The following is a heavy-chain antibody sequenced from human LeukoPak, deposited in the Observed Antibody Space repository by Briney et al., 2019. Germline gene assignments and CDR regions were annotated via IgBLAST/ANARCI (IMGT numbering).Heavy chain of an antibody. CDR1: GYTFTGYY. J-gene: IGHJ5*02. CDR2: INPNSGGT. V-gene: IGHV1-2*02. CDR3: ARGPWPYPYGSGSYTLFDP. D-gene: IGHD3-10*01. Sequence: VASVKVSCKASGYTFTGYYIHWVRQAPGQGLECMGWINPNSGGTNYAQKLQGRVTMTTDTSTSTAYMELRSLRSDDTAVYYCARGPWPYPYGSGSYTLFDPWGQGTLVTVSS.